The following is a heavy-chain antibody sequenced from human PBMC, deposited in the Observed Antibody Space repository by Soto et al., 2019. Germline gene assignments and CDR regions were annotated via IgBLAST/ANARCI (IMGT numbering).Heavy chain of an antibody. CDR3: ARHFSVDYFDY. CDR1: GGSISSSNW. CDR2: IYHSGST. V-gene: IGHV4-4*02. J-gene: IGHJ4*02. Sequence: SETLSLTCAVSGGSISSSNWWTWVRQAPGKGLEWIGGIYHSGSTNYNPSLKSRVTISVDKSKNQFSLKLSSVTAADTAVYYCARHFSVDYFDYWGQGALVTVSS.